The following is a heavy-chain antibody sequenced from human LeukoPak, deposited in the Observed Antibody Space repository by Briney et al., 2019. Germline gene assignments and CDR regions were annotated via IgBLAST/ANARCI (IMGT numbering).Heavy chain of an antibody. CDR2: INIDGRSI. V-gene: IGHV3-74*01. J-gene: IGHJ4*02. CDR1: TFTFSNYW. CDR3: ARVPATGTAFDD. D-gene: IGHD6-13*01. Sequence: GGSLRLSCAAATFTFSNYWMHWVSHAHGKGLVWVSRINIDGRSISYADSVKGRFTISRDNAKNTLYLQMNSLRAEDTAVYYCARVPATGTAFDDWGQGTLVTVSS.